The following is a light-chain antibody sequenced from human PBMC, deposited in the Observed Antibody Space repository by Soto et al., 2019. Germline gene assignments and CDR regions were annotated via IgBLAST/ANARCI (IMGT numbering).Light chain of an antibody. CDR2: EVT. CDR3: SSYTSSNTLV. V-gene: IGLV2-14*01. CDR1: SSDIGGYNY. J-gene: IGLJ1*01. Sequence: QSVLTQPASVSGSPGQSITISCTGGSSDIGGYNYVSWFQQHPGKAPKLMIYEVTNRPSGVSNRFSGSKSGSTAPLTISGLQAEDEADYYCSSYTSSNTLVFGTGTKVTVL.